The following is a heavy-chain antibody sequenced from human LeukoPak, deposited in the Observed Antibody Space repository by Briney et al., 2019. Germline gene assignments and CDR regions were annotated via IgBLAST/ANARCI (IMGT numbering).Heavy chain of an antibody. J-gene: IGHJ5*02. Sequence: GASVKVSCKSSGLTFTDYPFHWVRQAPGQGLEWMGWITPNRGGTNYAQKFQGRVTMTRDTSISTAFMELSRLTSDDTAIYYCAREVAVPGYGTWFDPWGQGTLVTVSS. CDR3: AREVAVPGYGTWFDP. D-gene: IGHD5-18*01. CDR1: GLTFTDYP. V-gene: IGHV1-2*02. CDR2: ITPNRGGT.